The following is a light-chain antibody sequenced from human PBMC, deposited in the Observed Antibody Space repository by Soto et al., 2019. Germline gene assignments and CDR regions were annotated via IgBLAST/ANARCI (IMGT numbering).Light chain of an antibody. V-gene: IGLV2-11*01. Sequence: SLLTPPPPVSGSPGHPVTISSLGTSADVAGYVSWYQQHPGKPPTLLIYDVNKRRSGVPDRFSGSKSGNTASLAISGLQAEDEADYYCCSYEGSFVHVFESGTKVTVL. CDR2: DVN. CDR1: SADVAGY. CDR3: CSYEGSFVHV. J-gene: IGLJ1*01.